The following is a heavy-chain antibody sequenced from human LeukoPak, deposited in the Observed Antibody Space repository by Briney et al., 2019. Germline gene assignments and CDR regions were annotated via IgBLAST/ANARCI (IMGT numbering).Heavy chain of an antibody. CDR2: ISSSGSTI. D-gene: IGHD2-15*01. J-gene: IGHJ6*02. CDR1: GFTFRDYY. V-gene: IGHV3-11*01. Sequence: NPGGSLRLSCAASGFTFRDYYMSWIRQSPGKGLEWVSYISSSGSTIYYADSVKGRFTISRDNAKNSLYLQMNSLRAEDTAVYYCARVPLYCSGGSCYYYYGMDVWGQGTTVTVSS. CDR3: ARVPLYCSGGSCYYYYGMDV.